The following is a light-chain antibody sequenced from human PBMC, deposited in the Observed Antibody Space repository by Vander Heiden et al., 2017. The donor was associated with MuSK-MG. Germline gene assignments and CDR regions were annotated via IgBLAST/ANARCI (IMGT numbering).Light chain of an antibody. V-gene: IGKV3-20*01. CDR2: GAS. Sequence: EIELTQSPGTLSLSPGERATLSCRASQSVSSSYLVWYQQKPDQAPRLLIYGASSRATGIPDRFSGSGSGTDFTLTISRLEPEDFAVYYCQQDCSSPYTFGQGTKLEIK. CDR1: QSVSSSY. CDR3: QQDCSSPYT. J-gene: IGKJ2*01.